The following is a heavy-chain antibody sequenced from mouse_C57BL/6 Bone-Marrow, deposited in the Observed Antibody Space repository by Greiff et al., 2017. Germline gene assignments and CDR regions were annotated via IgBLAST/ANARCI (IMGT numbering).Heavy chain of an antibody. Sequence: QVQLQQSGAELVRPGTSVKVSCKASGYAFTNYLIGWVKQRPGQGLEWIGVINPGSGGTNYNEKFKGKATLTADKSSSTAYMQLSSLTSDDSAVYFCARESSDHLDALFAYWGQGTLVTVSA. CDR3: ARESSDHLDALFAY. CDR1: GYAFTNYL. V-gene: IGHV1-54*01. CDR2: INPGSGGT. D-gene: IGHD1-3*01. J-gene: IGHJ3*01.